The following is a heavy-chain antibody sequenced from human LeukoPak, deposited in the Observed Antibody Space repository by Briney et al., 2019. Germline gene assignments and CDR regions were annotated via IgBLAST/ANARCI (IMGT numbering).Heavy chain of an antibody. Sequence: GESLKISCKGSQYTFTNYWIGWVRQMPGKGLEWMGIIYPGDSDTRYSPSFQGQVTISADKSISTAYLQWSSLKASDSAIYYCARAGVSYWDYHMDVWGKGTTVTVSS. D-gene: IGHD1-26*01. CDR3: ARAGVSYWDYHMDV. J-gene: IGHJ6*03. V-gene: IGHV5-51*01. CDR1: QYTFTNYW. CDR2: IYPGDSDT.